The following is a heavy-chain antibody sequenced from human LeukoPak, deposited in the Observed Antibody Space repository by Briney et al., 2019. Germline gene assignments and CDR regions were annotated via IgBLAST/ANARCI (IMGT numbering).Heavy chain of an antibody. CDR3: ARYCGGDCYGMDV. CDR2: IKQDGSEK. CDR1: EFTFSSYW. V-gene: IGHV3-7*01. Sequence: GGSLRLSCTASEFTFSSYWMSWVRQAPGKALEWVANIKQDGSEKDYVDSVKGRFTISRDNAKNSLYLQMNSLRAEDTAVYYCARYCGGDCYGMDVWGQGTTVTVSS. D-gene: IGHD2-21*02. J-gene: IGHJ6*02.